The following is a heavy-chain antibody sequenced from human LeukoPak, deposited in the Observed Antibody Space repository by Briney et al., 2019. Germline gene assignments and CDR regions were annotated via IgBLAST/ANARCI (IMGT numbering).Heavy chain of an antibody. CDR2: INPSGGST. CDR3: ARDRKAVLLWFGELPGWFDP. CDR1: GYTFTSYY. D-gene: IGHD3-10*01. J-gene: IGHJ5*02. V-gene: IGHV1-46*01. Sequence: ASVKVSCKASGYTFTSYYMHWVRQAPGQGLEWMGIINPSGGSTSYAQKFQGRVTMTRDTSTSTVYMELSSLRSEDTAVYYCARDRKAVLLWFGELPGWFDPWGQGTLVTVSS.